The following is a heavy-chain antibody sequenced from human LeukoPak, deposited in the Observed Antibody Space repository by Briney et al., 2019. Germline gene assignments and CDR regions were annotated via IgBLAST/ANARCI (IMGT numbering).Heavy chain of an antibody. Sequence: PSETLSLTCSVSGGSISSYYWSWIRQPAGKGLEWIGRFYTTGSTAYNPSLKSRVTMSVERSKNQFSLKLNSVTAADTAVYYCARDVGSGYPDPWGQGILVIVSS. D-gene: IGHD3-22*01. CDR1: GGSISSYY. CDR2: FYTTGST. CDR3: ARDVGSGYPDP. J-gene: IGHJ5*02. V-gene: IGHV4-4*07.